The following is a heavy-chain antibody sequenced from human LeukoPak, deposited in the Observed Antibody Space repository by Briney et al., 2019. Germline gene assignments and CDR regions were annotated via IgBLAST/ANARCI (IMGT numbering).Heavy chain of an antibody. CDR2: INPGGGST. CDR1: GYTFTAYY. D-gene: IGHD5-18*01. J-gene: IGHJ4*02. Sequence: ASVKVSCKTSGYTFTAYYIHWLRQAPGQGLEWMGIINPGGGSTFYAQRFQGRVTMTRDTSTSTVYMELSSLRSEDTAVYYCARGRGYNYGYWFDYWGQGTLVTVSS. V-gene: IGHV1-46*01. CDR3: ARGRGYNYGYWFDY.